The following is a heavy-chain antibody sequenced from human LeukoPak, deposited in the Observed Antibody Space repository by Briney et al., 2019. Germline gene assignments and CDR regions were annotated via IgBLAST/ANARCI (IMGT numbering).Heavy chain of an antibody. CDR1: GYTFTSYY. CDR3: ARVYGPPVVAAMRGYFDY. D-gene: IGHD2-15*01. V-gene: IGHV1-8*03. Sequence: GASVKVSCKASGYTFTSYYMHWVRQATGQGLEWMGWMNPNSGNTGYAQKFQGRVTITRNTSISTAYMELSSLRSEDTAVYYCARVYGPPVVAAMRGYFDYWGQGTLVTVSS. J-gene: IGHJ4*02. CDR2: MNPNSGNT.